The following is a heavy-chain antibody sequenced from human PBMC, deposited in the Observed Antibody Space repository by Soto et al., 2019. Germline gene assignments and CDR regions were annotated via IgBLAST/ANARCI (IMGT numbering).Heavy chain of an antibody. Sequence: PGGSLRLSCAASGFTFSSYAMSWVRQAPGKGLEWVSAISGSGGSIYHADSVKGRFTISRDNSKNTLYLQMNSLRAEDTAVYYCAKDVHFSLVLPLSDYWGQGTLVTVSS. CDR3: AKDVHFSLVLPLSDY. CDR1: GFTFSSYA. V-gene: IGHV3-23*01. D-gene: IGHD6-13*01. CDR2: ISGSGGSI. J-gene: IGHJ4*02.